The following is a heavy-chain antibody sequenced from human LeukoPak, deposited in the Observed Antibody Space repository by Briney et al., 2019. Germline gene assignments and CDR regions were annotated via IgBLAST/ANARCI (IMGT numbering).Heavy chain of an antibody. CDR3: ARGAGVVADL. CDR2: IKEDGTER. D-gene: IGHD2-15*01. J-gene: IGHJ5*02. CDR1: GFTFSNYW. V-gene: IGHV3-7*01. Sequence: GGSLRLSCAASGFTFSNYWMSWVRQAPGKGLEWVANIKEDGTERHYVESVKGRFAISRDNVKNSLDLQMNNLRVEDTALYYCARGAGVVADLWGQGTLVIVSS.